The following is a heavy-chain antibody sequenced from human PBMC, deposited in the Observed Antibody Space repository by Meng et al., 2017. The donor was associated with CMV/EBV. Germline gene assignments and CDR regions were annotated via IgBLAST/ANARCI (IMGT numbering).Heavy chain of an antibody. D-gene: IGHD1-1*01. CDR1: GGSFSGYY. Sequence: AVDGGSFSGYYWSWIRQPPGKGLEWIGEINHSGSTNYNPSLKSRVTISVDTSKNQFSLKLSSVTAADTAVYYCARCLKSYRGAWFDPWGQGTLVTVSS. V-gene: IGHV4-34*01. CDR2: INHSGST. J-gene: IGHJ5*02. CDR3: ARCLKSYRGAWFDP.